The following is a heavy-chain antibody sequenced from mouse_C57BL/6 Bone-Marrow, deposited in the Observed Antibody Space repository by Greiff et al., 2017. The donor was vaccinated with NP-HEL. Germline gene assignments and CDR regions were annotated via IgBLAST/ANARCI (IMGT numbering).Heavy chain of an antibody. CDR1: GFSLTSYG. J-gene: IGHJ4*01. CDR2: IWSDGST. Sequence: QVQLKESGPGLVAPSQSLSITCTVSGFSLTSYGVHWVRQPPGKGLEWLVVIWSDGSTTYYSALKSRLSISKDNSKSQVFLKMNSLQTDDTAMYYCARQPHYGNYYAMDYWGQGTSVTVSS. D-gene: IGHD2-1*01. CDR3: ARQPHYGNYYAMDY. V-gene: IGHV2-6-1*01.